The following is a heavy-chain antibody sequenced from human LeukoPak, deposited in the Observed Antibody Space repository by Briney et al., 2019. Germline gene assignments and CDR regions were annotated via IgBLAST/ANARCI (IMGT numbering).Heavy chain of an antibody. D-gene: IGHD4-17*01. CDR1: GFTFSSYE. CDR3: AKSQYGDYAVVDY. Sequence: GGSLRLSCAASGFTFSSYEMNWVRQAPGKGLEWVSYISSSGSTIYYADSVEGRFTISRDNAKNSLYLQMNSLRAEDTAVYYCAKSQYGDYAVVDYWGQGTLVTVSS. CDR2: ISSSGSTI. V-gene: IGHV3-48*03. J-gene: IGHJ4*02.